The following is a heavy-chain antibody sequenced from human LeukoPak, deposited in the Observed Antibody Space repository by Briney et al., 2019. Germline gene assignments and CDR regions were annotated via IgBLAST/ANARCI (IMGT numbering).Heavy chain of an antibody. Sequence: QXPGXXXEXVAVISYDGSNKYYADSVKGRFTISRDNSKNTLYLQMNSLRAEDTAVYYCAKDSKWLRLSGLFDYWGQGTLVTVSS. CDR3: AKDSKWLRLSGLFDY. D-gene: IGHD5-12*01. V-gene: IGHV3-30*18. CDR2: ISYDGSNK. J-gene: IGHJ4*02.